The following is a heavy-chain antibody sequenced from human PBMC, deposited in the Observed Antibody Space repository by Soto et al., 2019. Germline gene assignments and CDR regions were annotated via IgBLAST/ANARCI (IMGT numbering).Heavy chain of an antibody. CDR3: ARDGGYYVSGSPDY. Sequence: LRLSCPASGFTFSRYWMSWVRQAPGKGLEWVANIKQDGSEKYYVDSVKGRFTISRDNAKHSLYLQMNSLRDEDTAVYYCARDGGYYVSGSPDYWGQRTLVTFSS. J-gene: IGHJ4*02. CDR1: GFTFSRYW. D-gene: IGHD3-10*01. V-gene: IGHV3-7*01. CDR2: IKQDGSEK.